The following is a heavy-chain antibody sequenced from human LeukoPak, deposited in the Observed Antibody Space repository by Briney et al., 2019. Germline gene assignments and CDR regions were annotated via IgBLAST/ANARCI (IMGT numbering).Heavy chain of an antibody. D-gene: IGHD6-19*01. CDR2: ITASGGT. Sequence: PGASLRLSCAASGFTFSSYGMSWVRQAPGKGLEWVSGITASGGTYYADSVKGRFTVSRDKSRNILYLQMNSLRAEDTAVYYCAKDHGTAVAEFYYWGQGTLVTVSS. V-gene: IGHV3-23*01. J-gene: IGHJ4*02. CDR1: GFTFSSYG. CDR3: AKDHGTAVAEFYY.